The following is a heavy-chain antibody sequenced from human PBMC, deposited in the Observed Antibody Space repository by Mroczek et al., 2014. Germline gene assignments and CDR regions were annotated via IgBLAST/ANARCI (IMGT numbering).Heavy chain of an antibody. V-gene: IGHV1-8*01. CDR2: MNPNSGNT. CDR3: ARGKNCSSTSCYTIWYMDV. D-gene: IGHD2-2*02. CDR1: GYTFTSYD. Sequence: VQLVETGAEVKKPGASVKVSCKASGYTFTSYDINWVRQATGQGLEWMGWMNPNSGNTGYAQKFQGRVTMTRNTSISTAYMELSSLRSEDTAVYYCARGKNCSSTSCYTIWYMDVWGKGTTVTVSS. J-gene: IGHJ6*03.